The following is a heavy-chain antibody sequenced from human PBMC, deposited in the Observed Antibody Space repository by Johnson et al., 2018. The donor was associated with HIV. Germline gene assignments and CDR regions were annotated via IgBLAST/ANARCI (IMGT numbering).Heavy chain of an antibody. J-gene: IGHJ3*02. CDR3: ARDRGSARDAFDI. CDR1: GFTFSSYW. Sequence: VQLVESGGGLVQPGGSLRLSCAASGFTFSSYWMSWVRQAPGKGLKWVANIKQDGSEKYYVDSVKGRFTISRDNAKNSLYLQMNSLRAEDTAVYYCARDRGSARDAFDIWGQGTMVTVSS. V-gene: IGHV3-7*05. D-gene: IGHD6-6*01. CDR2: IKQDGSEK.